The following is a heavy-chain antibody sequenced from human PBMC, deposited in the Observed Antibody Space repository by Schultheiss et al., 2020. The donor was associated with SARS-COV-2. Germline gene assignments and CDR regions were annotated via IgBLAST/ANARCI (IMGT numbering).Heavy chain of an antibody. D-gene: IGHD6-6*01. J-gene: IGHJ4*02. Sequence: GGSLRLSCEASGFTFSSYSMNWVRQAPGKGLEWVSSISSSSSYIYYADSVKGRFTISRDNAKNSLYLQMNSLRAEDTAVYYCARNAARLITRAQFDYWGQGTLVTVSS. CDR2: ISSSSSYI. V-gene: IGHV3-21*01. CDR3: ARNAARLITRAQFDY. CDR1: GFTFSSYS.